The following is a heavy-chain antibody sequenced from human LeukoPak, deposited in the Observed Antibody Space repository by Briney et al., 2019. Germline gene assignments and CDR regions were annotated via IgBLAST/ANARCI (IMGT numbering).Heavy chain of an antibody. CDR1: GGSISSYY. D-gene: IGHD6-13*01. CDR2: IYYTGST. Sequence: SETLSLTCTVSGGSISSYYWNWIRQPPGKGLEWIGYIYYTGSTNYNPSLKSRVTISVETSKNEFSLKLRSVTAADTAVYYCARVTGYRIEDYFDYWGQGTLVTVSS. J-gene: IGHJ4*02. V-gene: IGHV4-59*01. CDR3: ARVTGYRIEDYFDY.